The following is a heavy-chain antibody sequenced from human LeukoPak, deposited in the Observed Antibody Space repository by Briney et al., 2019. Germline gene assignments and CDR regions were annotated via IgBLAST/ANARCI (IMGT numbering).Heavy chain of an antibody. V-gene: IGHV3-7*04. J-gene: IGHJ4*02. CDR1: GFTFSNYW. D-gene: IGHD6-19*01. CDR2: IKQDGREK. CDR3: AREGGSGWYGGY. Sequence: GGSLRLSCAASGFTFSNYWMNWVRQAPGKGLEWVANIKQDGREKYYVDSVKGRFTISRDNGKNSLYLQMNSLRAEDTAVYYCAREGGSGWYGGYWGQGTLVTVSS.